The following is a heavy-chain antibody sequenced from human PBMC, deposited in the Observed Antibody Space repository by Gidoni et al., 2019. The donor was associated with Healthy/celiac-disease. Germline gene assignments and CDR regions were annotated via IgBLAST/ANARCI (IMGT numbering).Heavy chain of an antibody. CDR1: GYTFTGYY. CDR2: INPTSGGT. CDR3: ARDNGAVAEDY. V-gene: IGHV1-2*02. J-gene: IGHJ4*02. D-gene: IGHD6-19*01. Sequence: QVQLVQSGAEVKKPGASVKVSCKASGYTFTGYYMHWVRQAPGEGLEWMGWINPTSGGTNYAQKFQGRVTMTRDTSISTAYMYLSRLRSDDTAVYYCARDNGAVAEDYWGQGTLVTVSS.